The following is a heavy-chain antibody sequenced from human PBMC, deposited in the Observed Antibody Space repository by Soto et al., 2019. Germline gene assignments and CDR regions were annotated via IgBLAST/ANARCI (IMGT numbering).Heavy chain of an antibody. CDR2: IIPIFGTA. J-gene: IGHJ4*02. D-gene: IGHD4-4*01. Sequence: QVQLVQSGAEVKKPGSSVKVSCKASGGTFSSYAISWVRQAPGQGLEWMGGIIPIFGTANYAQKIQGRVTITADESTSTAYMELSSLRAEDTAVYYCARAVSRATTPPLGKDWGQGTLDTVSS. CDR1: GGTFSSYA. V-gene: IGHV1-69*01. CDR3: ARAVSRATTPPLGKD.